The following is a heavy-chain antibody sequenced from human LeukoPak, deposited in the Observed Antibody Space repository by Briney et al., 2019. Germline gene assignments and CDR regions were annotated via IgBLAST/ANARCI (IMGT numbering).Heavy chain of an antibody. CDR3: AKFDVGDSSGYSLDY. Sequence: PGGSLRLSCAASGFSFRNFAMTWVRQAPGKGLEWVSLISGSADSTYYSDSVKGRFTISRDNSKNTLYLQMNSLRAEDTAVYYCAKFDVGDSSGYSLDYWGQGTLVTVSS. CDR1: GFSFRNFA. D-gene: IGHD3-22*01. V-gene: IGHV3-23*01. CDR2: ISGSADST. J-gene: IGHJ4*02.